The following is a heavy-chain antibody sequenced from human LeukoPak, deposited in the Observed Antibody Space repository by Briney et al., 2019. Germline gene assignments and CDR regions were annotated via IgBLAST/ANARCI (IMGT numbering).Heavy chain of an antibody. V-gene: IGHV2-5*02. CDR3: ALDLFEFGELSRLVH. Sequence: SGPTLVKPTQTLTLTCTFSGFSLSTSGVGVGWIRQPPGKALEWLSLIYWDDDKRYSPSLKSRLTITKDTSKNQVVLTMTNMDPVDTATYYCALDLFEFGELSRLVHWGQGTLVTVSS. D-gene: IGHD3-10*01. J-gene: IGHJ4*02. CDR1: GFSLSTSGVG. CDR2: IYWDDDK.